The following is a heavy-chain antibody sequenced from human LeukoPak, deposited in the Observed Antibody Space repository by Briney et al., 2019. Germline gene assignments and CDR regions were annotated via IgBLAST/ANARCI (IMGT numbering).Heavy chain of an antibody. CDR3: AKDGPPVRDY. CDR1: GFTFSSYG. J-gene: IGHJ4*02. Sequence: GGSLRLSCAASGFTFSSYGMHWVRQAPGKGPEWVAVISYDGSNKYYADSVKGRFTISRDNSKNTLYLQMNSLRAEDTAVYYCAKDGPPVRDYWGQGTLVTVSS. V-gene: IGHV3-30*18. CDR2: ISYDGSNK.